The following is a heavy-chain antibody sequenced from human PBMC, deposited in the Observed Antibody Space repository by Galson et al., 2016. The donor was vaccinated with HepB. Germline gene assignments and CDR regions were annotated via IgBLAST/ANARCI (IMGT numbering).Heavy chain of an antibody. D-gene: IGHD2-21*02. V-gene: IGHV3-53*01. CDR1: GLRVGTTY. J-gene: IGHJ2*01. Sequence: SLRLSCATSGLRVGTTYMAWVRQSPGKGLEWVSIVYSNNITHYADSVQGRFTISRDKSKNTVYLQLSSLRVEDTAVYYCARGWGGDCYGSGGWYFDLWGRGTLVSVSS. CDR3: ARGWGGDCYGSGGWYFDL. CDR2: VYSNNIT.